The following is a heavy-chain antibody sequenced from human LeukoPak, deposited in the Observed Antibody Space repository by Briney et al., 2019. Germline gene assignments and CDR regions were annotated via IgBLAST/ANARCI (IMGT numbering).Heavy chain of an antibody. Sequence: GGSLRLSCAASGFTFSSYSMNWVRQAPGKGLEWVSSISSSSSYIYYADSVKSRFTISRDNAKNSLYLQMNSLRAEDTAVYYCASFWSGYYSIYWGQGTLVTVSS. CDR3: ASFWSGYYSIY. D-gene: IGHD3-3*01. V-gene: IGHV3-21*01. J-gene: IGHJ4*02. CDR2: ISSSSSYI. CDR1: GFTFSSYS.